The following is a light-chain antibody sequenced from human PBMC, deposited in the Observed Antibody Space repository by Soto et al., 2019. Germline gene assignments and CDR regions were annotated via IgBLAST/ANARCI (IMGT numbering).Light chain of an antibody. CDR1: SSDVGGYNY. V-gene: IGLV2-14*01. CDR2: EVS. Sequence: QSALTQPASVYGSPGQSITISCTGTSSDVGGYNYVSWYQQHPGKAPKLMIYEVSNRPSGVSNRFSGSKSGNTASLTISGLQAEDEDYYYCSSYTSSSTRVFGGGTKLTVL. J-gene: IGLJ3*02. CDR3: SSYTSSSTRV.